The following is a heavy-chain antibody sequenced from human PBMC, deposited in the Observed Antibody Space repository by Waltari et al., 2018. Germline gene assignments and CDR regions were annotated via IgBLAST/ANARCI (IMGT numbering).Heavy chain of an antibody. CDR3: AKDGGDGYNTRGFDY. V-gene: IGHV3-9*01. D-gene: IGHD3-16*01. J-gene: IGHJ4*02. CDR1: GFTFDDYA. Sequence: EVQLVESGGGLVQPGRSLRLSCAASGFTFDDYAMHWARQAPGKGLEWVSGINWKSGNIAYADSVKGRFTISRDNAKNSLYLQMNSLRAEDTALYYCAKDGGDGYNTRGFDYWGQGTLVTVSS. CDR2: INWKSGNI.